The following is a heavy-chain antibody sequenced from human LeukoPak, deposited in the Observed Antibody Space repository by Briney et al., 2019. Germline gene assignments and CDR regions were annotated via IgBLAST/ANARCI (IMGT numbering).Heavy chain of an antibody. CDR3: ARDYDSSGYYVFDY. Sequence: NPGGSLRLSCAASGFPFGTYSMNWVRQAPGKGLEWVSSISSSSRYIYYADSVKGRFTISRDNAKNSLYLQMNSLRAEDTAVYYCARDYDSSGYYVFDYWGQGTLVTSSS. J-gene: IGHJ4*02. CDR2: ISSSSRYI. CDR1: GFPFGTYS. D-gene: IGHD3-22*01. V-gene: IGHV3-21*01.